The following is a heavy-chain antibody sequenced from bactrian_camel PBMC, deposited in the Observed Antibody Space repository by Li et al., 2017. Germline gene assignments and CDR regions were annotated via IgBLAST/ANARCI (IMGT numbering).Heavy chain of an antibody. V-gene: IGHV3S1*01. CDR3: AADSRIVCGGYSVTDFRY. D-gene: IGHD2*01. CDR2: IDSGGGST. Sequence: HVQLVESGGGSVQAGGSLRLSCTASENTYNTKWMGWFRQIPGKEREGVAAIDSGGGSTYYTDSVKGRFTISQNSARNTRYLQMNSLKPEDTAMYYCAADSRIVCGGYSVTDFRYWGQGTQVTVS. J-gene: IGHJ6*01. CDR1: ENTYNTKW.